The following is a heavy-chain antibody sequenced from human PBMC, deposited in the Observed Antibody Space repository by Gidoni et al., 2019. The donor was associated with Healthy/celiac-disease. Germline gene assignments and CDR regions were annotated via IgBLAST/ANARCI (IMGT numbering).Heavy chain of an antibody. CDR3: AKESGVQWELLRHPFDY. D-gene: IGHD1-26*01. CDR2: ISGSGGSK. V-gene: IGHV3-23*01. Sequence: EVQLLESGGGLVQPGGPLRLFCAASGFTFSSYAMSWFRQAQGKGLEWVSAISGSGGSKYYADSVKGRFTISRDNSKNTLYLQMNSLRAEDTAVYYCAKESGVQWELLRHPFDYWGQGTLVTVSS. CDR1: GFTFSSYA. J-gene: IGHJ4*02.